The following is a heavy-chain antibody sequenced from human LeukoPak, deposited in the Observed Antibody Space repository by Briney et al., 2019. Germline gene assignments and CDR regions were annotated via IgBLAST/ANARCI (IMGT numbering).Heavy chain of an antibody. CDR2: IYYSGST. D-gene: IGHD6-6*01. CDR1: GGSISSYS. Sequence: PSETLSLTCTVSGGSISSYSWSWIRQPPGKGLEWIGYIYYSGSTNYNPSLKSRVTISVDTSKNQFSLKLNSVTAADTAVYYCARDGSSSDAFDIWGQGTMVTISS. CDR3: ARDGSSSDAFDI. V-gene: IGHV4-59*01. J-gene: IGHJ3*02.